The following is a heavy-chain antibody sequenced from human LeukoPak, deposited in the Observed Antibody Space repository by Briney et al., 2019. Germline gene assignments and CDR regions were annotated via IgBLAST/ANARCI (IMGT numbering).Heavy chain of an antibody. J-gene: IGHJ4*02. V-gene: IGHV3-23*01. D-gene: IGHD1-26*01. CDR2: ISSSGGST. CDR1: GFTFSSYA. CDR3: AKAGVGATVFDY. Sequence: PWGSLRLSCAASGFTFSSYAMSWVRQAPGKGLEWVSAISSSGGSTNYADSVKGRFTISRDNLKNTLYLQMNSLRAEDTAVYYCAKAGVGATVFDYWGQGTLVTVSS.